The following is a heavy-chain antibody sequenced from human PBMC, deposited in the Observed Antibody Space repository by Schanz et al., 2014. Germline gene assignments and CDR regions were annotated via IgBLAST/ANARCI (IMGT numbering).Heavy chain of an antibody. CDR2: IYDGGST. Sequence: QVQLQESGPGLVKPSQTLSLTCTVSGGSISSGGYYWSWIRQHPGKGLEWIGYIYDGGSTYYNPSLKSRVTISVDTSKNQFSLRLSSVAAADTAVYYCARYTGAYFDYWGQGTLVTVSS. CDR3: ARYTGAYFDY. J-gene: IGHJ4*02. V-gene: IGHV4-31*03. CDR1: GGSISSGGYY. D-gene: IGHD1-26*01.